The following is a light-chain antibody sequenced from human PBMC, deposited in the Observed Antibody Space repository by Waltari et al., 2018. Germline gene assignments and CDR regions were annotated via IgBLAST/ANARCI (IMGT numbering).Light chain of an antibody. V-gene: IGLV4-69*02. CDR2: INSDGSH. CDR1: SGHSSYA. J-gene: IGLJ3*02. Sequence: QPVLTQSPSASASLGASVKLTCTLSSGHSSYAVAWHQRQPEKRPRFLLKINSDGSHTEGLGIPGCFSASTSGAVRDRTISSLQAGDEADYYCQVWGTGTLRMFGGGTKLTVL. CDR3: QVWGTGTLRM.